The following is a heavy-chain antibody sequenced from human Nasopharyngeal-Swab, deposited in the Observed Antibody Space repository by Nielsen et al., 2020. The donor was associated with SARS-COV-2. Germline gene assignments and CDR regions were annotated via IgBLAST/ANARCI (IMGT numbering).Heavy chain of an antibody. J-gene: IGHJ4*02. V-gene: IGHV4-4*07. CDR2: IYFSGYT. D-gene: IGHD6-6*01. CDR3: ARDAQAARQFDY. Sequence: WIRQPPGKGLEWIGRIYFSGYTNYSLSLKSRVTMSVDTSKNQFSLKLTSVTAADTAVYFCARDAQAARQFDYWGQGVLVTVSS.